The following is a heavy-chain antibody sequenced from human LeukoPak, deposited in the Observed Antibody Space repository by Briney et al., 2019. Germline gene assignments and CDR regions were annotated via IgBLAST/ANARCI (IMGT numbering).Heavy chain of an antibody. V-gene: IGHV1-46*01. Sequence: ASVKVSCKASGFTFTTYYMHWVRQAPGQGLRWMGVIDPSGGSPNYARNFQGRVTMTRDTSTSTFYMELSSLRSEDTAVYYCARGRGRGRLSPPGFPWGQGTMVTVSS. CDR1: GFTFTTYY. D-gene: IGHD1-26*01. CDR2: IDPSGGSP. J-gene: IGHJ3*01. CDR3: ARGRGRGRLSPPGFP.